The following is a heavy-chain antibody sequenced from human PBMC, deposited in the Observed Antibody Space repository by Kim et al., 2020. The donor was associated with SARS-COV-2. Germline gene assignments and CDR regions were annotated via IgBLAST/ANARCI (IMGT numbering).Heavy chain of an antibody. CDR2: INAGNGNT. CDR3: ARAGDIVVVVAATLFDY. Sequence: ASVKVSCKASGYTFTSYAMHWVRQAPGQRLEWMGWINAGNGNTKYSQKFQGRVTITRDRSASTAYMELSSLRSEDTAVYYCARAGDIVVVVAATLFDYWGQGTLVTVSS. V-gene: IGHV1-3*01. CDR1: GYTFTSYA. J-gene: IGHJ4*02. D-gene: IGHD2-15*01.